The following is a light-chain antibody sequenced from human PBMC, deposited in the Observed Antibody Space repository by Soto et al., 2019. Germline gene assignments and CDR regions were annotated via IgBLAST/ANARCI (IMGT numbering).Light chain of an antibody. CDR2: WAS. CDR1: QSVFYSSNNKNY. Sequence: DIVMTQSPDSLAVSLGERATINCKSSQSVFYSSNNKNYFAWYQQKPGQPPKLLIYWASTRESGVPDRFSGSGSGTDFTLTISSLQAEDVAVYYCQQYYSTYVTFGQGTRLEIK. CDR3: QQYYSTYVT. J-gene: IGKJ5*01. V-gene: IGKV4-1*01.